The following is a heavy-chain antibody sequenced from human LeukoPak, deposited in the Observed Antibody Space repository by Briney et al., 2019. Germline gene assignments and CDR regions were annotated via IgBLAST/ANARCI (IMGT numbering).Heavy chain of an antibody. CDR3: AKGLIVGATTDFDY. Sequence: GGSLRLSCAASGFTFSSYGMHWVRQAPGKGLEWVAFIRYDGSNKYYTDSVKGRFTISRDNSKNTLYLQMNSLRAEDTAVYYCAKGLIVGATTDFDYWGQGTLVTVSS. J-gene: IGHJ4*02. V-gene: IGHV3-30*02. CDR1: GFTFSSYG. D-gene: IGHD1-26*01. CDR2: IRYDGSNK.